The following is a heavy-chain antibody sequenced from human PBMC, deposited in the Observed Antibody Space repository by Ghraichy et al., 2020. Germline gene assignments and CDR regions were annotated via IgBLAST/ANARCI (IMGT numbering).Heavy chain of an antibody. CDR1: GFTFSSYV. CDR2: ISSSGST. J-gene: IGHJ4*02. D-gene: IGHD6-19*01. Sequence: WGSLRLSCAASGFTFSSYVMTWIRQAPGKGLELVSTISSSGSTYYAYSLKGRFTISRDNSKNTLYLQMNSLRAEDTAAYYCAKSSSAWLLLDYWGQGTLVTVSS. CDR3: AKSSSAWLLLDY. V-gene: IGHV3-23*01.